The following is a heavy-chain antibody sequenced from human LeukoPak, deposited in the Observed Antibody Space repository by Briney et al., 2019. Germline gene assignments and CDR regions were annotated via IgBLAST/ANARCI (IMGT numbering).Heavy chain of an antibody. Sequence: GASVKVSCKASGYTFTSYAMHWVRQAPGQRLEWMGWINAGNGNTKYSQKFQGRVTITRDTSASTAYMELSSLRSEDTAVYYCARRRLRGYYFDYWGQGTLVTVSS. CDR3: ARRRLRGYYFDY. CDR2: INAGNGNT. D-gene: IGHD6-25*01. V-gene: IGHV1-3*01. J-gene: IGHJ4*02. CDR1: GYTFTSYA.